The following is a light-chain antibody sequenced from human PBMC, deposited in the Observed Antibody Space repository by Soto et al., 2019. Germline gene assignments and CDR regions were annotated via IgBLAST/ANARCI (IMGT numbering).Light chain of an antibody. CDR1: QGVRSH. CDR3: HQDNNWPWT. V-gene: IGKV3-15*01. CDR2: AAS. J-gene: IGKJ1*01. Sequence: ETVMTQSPVTLSVSPGDTATLSCRASQGVRSHLACSQQKPGQAPRLLFYAASTRATGIPVRFSGSGSETEFTLTIRSLQSEDFALYYCHQDNNWPWTFGQGTKVEIK.